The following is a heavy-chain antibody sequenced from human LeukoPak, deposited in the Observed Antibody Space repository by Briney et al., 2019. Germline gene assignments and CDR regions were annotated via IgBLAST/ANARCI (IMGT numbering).Heavy chain of an antibody. J-gene: IGHJ6*03. D-gene: IGHD1-1*01. CDR1: GFAFRDYS. Sequence: GGSLRLSCVASGFAFRDYSMNWVRQAPGKGLESVSYISSSGVTIYYSDSVKGRFTMSRDNAENYLYLEMNSLRAEYTAVYYCARDRLLEDRDYHYYYYMDVWGIGTTVTVSS. CDR3: ARDRLLEDRDYHYYYYMDV. V-gene: IGHV3-48*01. CDR2: ISSSGVTI.